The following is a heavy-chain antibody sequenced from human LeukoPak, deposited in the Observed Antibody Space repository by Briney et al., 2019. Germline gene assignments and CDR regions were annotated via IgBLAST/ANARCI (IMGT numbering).Heavy chain of an antibody. D-gene: IGHD3-10*01. CDR2: IYYSGST. CDR3: AGSRRRRGFDY. CDR1: GGSISSSSYY. V-gene: IGHV4-39*01. Sequence: SETQSLTCTVSGGSISSSSYYWGWIRQPPGKGLEWIGSIYYSGSTYYNPSLKSRVTISVDTSKNQFSLKLSSVTAADTAVYYCAGSRRRRGFDYWGQGTLVTVSS. J-gene: IGHJ4*02.